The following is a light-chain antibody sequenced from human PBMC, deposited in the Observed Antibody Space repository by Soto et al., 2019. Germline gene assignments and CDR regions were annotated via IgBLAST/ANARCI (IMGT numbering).Light chain of an antibody. J-gene: IGLJ1*01. CDR2: TNN. V-gene: IGLV1-44*01. CDR3: AAWDDSLGAYV. Sequence: QSVLTQPPSASGTPGQRVTISCSGSNSNIGTNTVNWYQQLPGTAPRLLIYTNNQRPSGVPQRFSGSKTGTSASLAIGGLQSEDGADYYCAAWDDSLGAYVFGTGTKVTAL. CDR1: NSNIGTNT.